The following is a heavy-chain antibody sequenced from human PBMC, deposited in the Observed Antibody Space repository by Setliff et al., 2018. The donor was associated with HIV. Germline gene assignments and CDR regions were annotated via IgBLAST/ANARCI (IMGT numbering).Heavy chain of an antibody. Sequence: PSETLSLTCTVSGGSISSFYWGWIRQPPGKGLEWIGDIYYSGSSHYNPSLKSRVTISVDTSKNQFSLKLSSVTAADTAVYYCARVREVTMIVVVISYFDYWGQGTLVTVSS. CDR3: ARVREVTMIVVVISYFDY. CDR2: IYYSGSS. J-gene: IGHJ4*02. CDR1: GGSISSFY. V-gene: IGHV4-59*12. D-gene: IGHD3-22*01.